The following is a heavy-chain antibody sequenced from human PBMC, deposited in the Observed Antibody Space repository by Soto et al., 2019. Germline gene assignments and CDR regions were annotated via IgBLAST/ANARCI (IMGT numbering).Heavy chain of an antibody. D-gene: IGHD3-10*01. CDR3: VRQGIGALHGLVDV. J-gene: IGHJ6*02. V-gene: IGHV4-59*08. CDR1: SGPSRSHN. Sequence: QVQLQQSGPGLVKPSETLSLTCTVSSGPSRSHNWGWIRQPPGGGLEWIGYIYHTGDTSYNPSLNSRVPSSADPSTNRISLTLRSVTAADTAVYYCVRQGIGALHGLVDVWGQGTRVSVSS. CDR2: IYHTGDT.